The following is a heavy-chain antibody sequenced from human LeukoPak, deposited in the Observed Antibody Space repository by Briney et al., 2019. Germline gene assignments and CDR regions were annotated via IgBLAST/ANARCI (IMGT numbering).Heavy chain of an antibody. CDR2: IYYSGST. V-gene: IGHV4-59*01. CDR3: ARDMGYYYGILGY. CDR1: GVSISSYY. D-gene: IGHD3-22*01. J-gene: IGHJ4*02. Sequence: PSETLSLTCTVSGVSISSYYWSWIRQPPGKGLEWIGYIYYSGSTNYNPSLKSRVTISVDTSKNQFSLKLSSVTAADTAVYYCARDMGYYYGILGYWGQGTLVTVSS.